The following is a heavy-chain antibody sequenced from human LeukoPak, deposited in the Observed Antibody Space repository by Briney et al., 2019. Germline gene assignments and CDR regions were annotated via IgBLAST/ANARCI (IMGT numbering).Heavy chain of an antibody. CDR1: GFTFSDYP. J-gene: IGHJ3*02. V-gene: IGHV3-48*04. Sequence: PGGSLRLSCAPSGFTFSDYPMNWVRQAPGKGLEWVSNIRGSGPGSGSGTYYADSVKGRFIISRDNAKNSVYLQMNSLRAEDTAVYYCAKDWRFVHPQVKSGPGRAFDIWGQGTMVTVSS. D-gene: IGHD3-3*01. CDR2: IRGSGPGSGSGT. CDR3: AKDWRFVHPQVKSGPGRAFDI.